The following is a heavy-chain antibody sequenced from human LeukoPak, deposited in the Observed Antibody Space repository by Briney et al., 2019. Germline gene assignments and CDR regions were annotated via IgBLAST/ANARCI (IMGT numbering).Heavy chain of an antibody. V-gene: IGHV4-38-2*02. CDR3: ARDLRVTGTTPPWFDP. D-gene: IGHD1-20*01. CDR1: GYSISSGYY. Sequence: SETLSLTCTVSGYSISSGYYWGWIRQPPGKGLEWIGSIYHSGSTYYNPSLKSRVTISVDTSKNQFSLKLSSVTAADTAVYYCARDLRVTGTTPPWFDPWGQGTLVTVSS. J-gene: IGHJ5*02. CDR2: IYHSGST.